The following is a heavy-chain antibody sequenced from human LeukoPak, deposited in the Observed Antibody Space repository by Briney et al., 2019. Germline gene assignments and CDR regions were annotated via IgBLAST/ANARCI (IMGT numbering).Heavy chain of an antibody. D-gene: IGHD2-21*02. Sequence: ASVKVSCKASGYTFTSYYIHWVRQAPGQGLEWMGWINPNSGGTNYAQQFQGRVTMTRDTSISTAYMELSRLRSDDTAVYYCASGSAYCGGDCYPPYDAFDIWGQGTMVTVSS. CDR1: GYTFTSYY. J-gene: IGHJ3*02. V-gene: IGHV1-2*02. CDR2: INPNSGGT. CDR3: ASGSAYCGGDCYPPYDAFDI.